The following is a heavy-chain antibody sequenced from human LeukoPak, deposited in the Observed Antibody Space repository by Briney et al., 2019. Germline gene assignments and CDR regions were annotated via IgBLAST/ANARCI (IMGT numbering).Heavy chain of an antibody. CDR3: AKTYVYGDYFFDN. Sequence: PGGSLRLSCAASGFSLSSYGMTWVRQAPGKGLEWVSTLSDSGGGTYYADSVKGRFTISRDNSRNTLYLQMNSLRAEDTARYYCAKTYVYGDYFFDNWGQGTLVTVSS. J-gene: IGHJ4*02. CDR1: GFSLSSYG. CDR2: LSDSGGGT. V-gene: IGHV3-23*01. D-gene: IGHD2-21*02.